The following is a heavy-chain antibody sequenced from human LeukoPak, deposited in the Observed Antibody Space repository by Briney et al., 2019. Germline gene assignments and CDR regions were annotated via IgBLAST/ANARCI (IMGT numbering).Heavy chain of an antibody. D-gene: IGHD5-12*01. CDR3: ARDHSGYDPHYSS. V-gene: IGHV3-30-3*01. J-gene: IGHJ5*02. Sequence: GRSLRLSCAASGFTFSSYAMHWVRQAPGKGLEWVAVISYDGSNKYYADSVKGRFTISRDNSKNTLYLQMNSLRAEDTAVYYCARDHSGYDPHYSSWGQGTLVTVSS. CDR2: ISYDGSNK. CDR1: GFTFSSYA.